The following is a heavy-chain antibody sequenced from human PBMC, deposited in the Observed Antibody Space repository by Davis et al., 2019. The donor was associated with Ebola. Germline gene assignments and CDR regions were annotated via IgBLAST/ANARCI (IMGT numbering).Heavy chain of an antibody. D-gene: IGHD1-26*01. V-gene: IGHV3-21*04. CDR1: GFTFSSYA. Sequence: GGSLRLSCAASGFTFSSYAMSWVRQAPGKGLEWVSSISSSSSYIYYADSVKGRFTISRDNAKNSLYLQMNSLRAEDTAVYYCARQFSGNYYWFDHWGQGTLVIVSS. CDR2: ISSSSSYI. J-gene: IGHJ5*02. CDR3: ARQFSGNYYWFDH.